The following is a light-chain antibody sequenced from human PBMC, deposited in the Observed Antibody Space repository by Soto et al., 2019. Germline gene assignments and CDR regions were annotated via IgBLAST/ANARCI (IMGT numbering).Light chain of an antibody. CDR2: KTS. CDR1: QSPDSW. CDR3: QQYHSFST. J-gene: IGKJ1*01. Sequence: DIQMTQSPSTLSASVEDRVTITCRASQSPDSWLAWYQQKPGKPPKLLIYKTSILEFGVPSRFSGSGSGTLFTLTISSLQPDDFATYYCQQYHSFSTFGQGTKVEIK. V-gene: IGKV1-5*03.